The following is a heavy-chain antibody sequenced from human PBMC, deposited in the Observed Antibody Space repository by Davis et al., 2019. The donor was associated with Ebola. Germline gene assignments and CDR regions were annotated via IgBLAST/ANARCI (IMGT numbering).Heavy chain of an antibody. CDR1: GGSFSGYY. J-gene: IGHJ5*02. Sequence: SETLSLTCAVYGGSFSGYYWSWIRQPPGKGLEWIGEINHSGSTNYNPSLKSRVTISVDTSQNQLSLKLSSVTAADTAVYYCGRIQRWPSNWFDPWGQGTLVTVSS. V-gene: IGHV4-34*01. D-gene: IGHD5-18*01. CDR2: INHSGST. CDR3: GRIQRWPSNWFDP.